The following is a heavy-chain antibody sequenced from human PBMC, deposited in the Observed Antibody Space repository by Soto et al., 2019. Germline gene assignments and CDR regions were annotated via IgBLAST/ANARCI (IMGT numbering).Heavy chain of an antibody. CDR2: TSGSGGST. V-gene: IGHV3-23*01. CDR3: AKGKYSYGPSVFDY. CDR1: GFTFRNYA. D-gene: IGHD5-18*01. Sequence: PVESLRLSCEASGFTFRNYAMSWVRQAPGKGLEWVSATSGSGGSTYYADSVKGRFTISRDNSKNTLYLQMNSLRAEDTAVYYCAKGKYSYGPSVFDYWGQGTLVTVSS. J-gene: IGHJ4*02.